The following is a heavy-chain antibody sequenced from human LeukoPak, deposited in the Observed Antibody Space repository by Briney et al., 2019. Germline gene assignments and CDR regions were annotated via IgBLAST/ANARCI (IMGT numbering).Heavy chain of an antibody. CDR1: GFTFSTYW. CDR2: INSDGSST. J-gene: IGHJ4*02. D-gene: IGHD6-13*01. CDR3: ARVPSWYGYFDY. V-gene: IGHV3-74*01. Sequence: GGSLRLSCAASGFTFSTYWTHWVRQAPGKGLVWVSRINSDGSSTSYADSVKGRFTISRDNAKNTLYLQMNSLRAEDTAVYYCARVPSWYGYFDYWGQGTLVTVSS.